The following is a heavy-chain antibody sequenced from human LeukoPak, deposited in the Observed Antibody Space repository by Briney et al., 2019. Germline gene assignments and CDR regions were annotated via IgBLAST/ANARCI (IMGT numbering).Heavy chain of an antibody. Sequence: GSVKVSCKASGYTFTGYYMHWVRQAPGQGLEWMGRINPNSGGTNYAQKFQGGVTMTRETSISTAYMELSRLRSDDTAVYYRARATGVIVMIDYWGQGTLFTVSS. V-gene: IGHV1-2*06. CDR3: ARATGVIVMIDY. CDR1: GYTFTGYY. D-gene: IGHD3-16*02. CDR2: INPNSGGT. J-gene: IGHJ4*02.